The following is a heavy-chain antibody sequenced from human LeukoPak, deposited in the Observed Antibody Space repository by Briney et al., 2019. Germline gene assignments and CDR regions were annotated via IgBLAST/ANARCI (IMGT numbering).Heavy chain of an antibody. Sequence: PGGSLRLSCTVSGFTVSSNSMNWVRQAPGKGLEWVSSISSSSSYIYYADSVKGRFTISRDNAKNSLYLQMNSLRAEDTAVYYCARENSYCTNGVCSSLLINWGQGTLVTVSS. CDR3: ARENSYCTNGVCSSLLIN. J-gene: IGHJ4*02. CDR2: ISSSSSYI. V-gene: IGHV3-21*01. D-gene: IGHD2-8*01. CDR1: GFTVSSNS.